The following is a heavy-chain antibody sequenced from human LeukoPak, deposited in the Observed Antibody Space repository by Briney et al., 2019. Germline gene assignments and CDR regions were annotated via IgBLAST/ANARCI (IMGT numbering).Heavy chain of an antibody. J-gene: IGHJ4*02. V-gene: IGHV1-18*01. CDR1: GYTFTSYG. Sequence: ASVRDSCKASGYTFTSYGISGVRQAPGQGREWMGWICAYNGNTNYAQKLQGRVTMTTDTSTSTAYMELRSLRSDDTAVYYCARATSRYCYDSSGYFENFDYWGQGTLVTVSS. CDR2: ICAYNGNT. CDR3: ARATSRYCYDSSGYFENFDY. D-gene: IGHD3-22*01.